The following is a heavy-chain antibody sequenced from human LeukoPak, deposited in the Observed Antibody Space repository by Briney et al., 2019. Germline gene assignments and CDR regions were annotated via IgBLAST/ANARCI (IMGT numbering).Heavy chain of an antibody. CDR1: GYSFTTFW. D-gene: IGHD2-2*02. J-gene: IGHJ4*02. V-gene: IGHV5-51*01. CDR3: ARSYTLMAFFDY. CDR2: IHHGDSDT. Sequence: GESLQISCKGSGYSFTTFWIGWVRQKPAKNLEWMGIIHHGDSDTTYNPSFQGQITISVDKSISTAYLQCSGLKASDTAIYYCARSYTLMAFFDYWGQGTLVSVPS.